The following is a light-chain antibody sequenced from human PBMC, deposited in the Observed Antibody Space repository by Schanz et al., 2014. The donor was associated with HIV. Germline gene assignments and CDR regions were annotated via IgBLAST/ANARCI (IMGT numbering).Light chain of an antibody. Sequence: EIVLTQSPGTLSLSPGEVGTLSCRASQSISTHLAWYQQKPGQAPTLLIYGASKRATGIPDRFIGSGSGTDFTLTINRLEPEDFAVYYCQQYGSSRTFGQGTKVEIK. J-gene: IGKJ1*01. CDR1: QSISTH. V-gene: IGKV3-20*01. CDR3: QQYGSSRT. CDR2: GAS.